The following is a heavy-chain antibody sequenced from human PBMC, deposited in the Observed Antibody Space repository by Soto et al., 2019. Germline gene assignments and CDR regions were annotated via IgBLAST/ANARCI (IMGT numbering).Heavy chain of an antibody. CDR2: IIPIFGTA. J-gene: IGHJ5*02. D-gene: IGHD6-19*01. V-gene: IGHV1-69*13. CDR3: ATVEWLVPGYTPNWFDP. CDR1: GGTFSSYA. Sequence: SVKVSCKASGGTFSSYAISWVRQAPGQGLEWMGGIIPIFGTANYAQKFQGRVTITADESTSTAYMELSSLRSEDTAVYYCATVEWLVPGYTPNWFDPGAREPWSPSP.